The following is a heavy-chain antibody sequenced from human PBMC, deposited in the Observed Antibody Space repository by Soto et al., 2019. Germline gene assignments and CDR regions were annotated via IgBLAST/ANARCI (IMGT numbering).Heavy chain of an antibody. Sequence: WIRQHPGKGLEWLGVIYPGDSDSRYSPSFQGLVTISADKSVSTAYLQWSSLRASDTAMYYCARLVGATTSGFDYWGQGTLVTVSS. J-gene: IGHJ4*02. V-gene: IGHV5-51*01. CDR3: ARLVGATTSGFDY. D-gene: IGHD1-26*01. CDR2: IYPGDSDS.